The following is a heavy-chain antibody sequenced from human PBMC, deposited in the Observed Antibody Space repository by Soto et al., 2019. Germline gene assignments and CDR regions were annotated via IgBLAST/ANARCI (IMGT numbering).Heavy chain of an antibody. J-gene: IGHJ5*02. D-gene: IGHD2-2*01. V-gene: IGHV1-69*04. CDR2: IIPILGIA. Sequence: SVKVSCKASGGTFSSYTISWVRQAPGQGLEWMGRIIPILGIANYAQKFQGRVTITADKSTSTAYMELSSLRSEDTAVYYCARDRTSSPFWFAPWGQGTLVTVSS. CDR1: GGTFSSYT. CDR3: ARDRTSSPFWFAP.